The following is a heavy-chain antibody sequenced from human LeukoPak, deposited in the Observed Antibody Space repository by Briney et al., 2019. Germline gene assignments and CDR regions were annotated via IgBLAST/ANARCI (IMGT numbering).Heavy chain of an antibody. Sequence: GGSLRLSCAASGFTFSSYAMSWVRQAPGKGLEWVSRIKSDGLTITYADSVKGRFTISRDNAKNTLYLQMNSLRAEDTAVYYCARDLAWGGYWGQGTLVTVSS. CDR1: GFTFSSYA. J-gene: IGHJ4*02. CDR3: ARDLAWGGY. V-gene: IGHV3-74*01. CDR2: IKSDGLTI. D-gene: IGHD7-27*01.